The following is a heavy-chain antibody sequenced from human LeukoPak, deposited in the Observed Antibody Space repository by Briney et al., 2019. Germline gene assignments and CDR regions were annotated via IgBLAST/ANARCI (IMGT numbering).Heavy chain of an antibody. D-gene: IGHD3-22*01. Sequence: SQTLSLTCTVSGGSISSGGYYWSWIRQHPGKGLEWIGYIYYSGSTYYNPSLKSQVTISVDTSKNQFSLKLSSVTAADTAVYYCASAYYYDSSGYYHFDYWGQGTLVTVSS. V-gene: IGHV4-31*01. J-gene: IGHJ4*02. CDR3: ASAYYYDSSGYYHFDY. CDR2: IYYSGST. CDR1: GGSISSGGYY.